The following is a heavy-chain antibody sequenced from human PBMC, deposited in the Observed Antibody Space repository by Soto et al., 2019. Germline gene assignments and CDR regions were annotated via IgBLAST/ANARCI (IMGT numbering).Heavy chain of an antibody. CDR1: GDSISGANYY. CDR3: ARLYTYGYYHFDH. J-gene: IGHJ4*02. D-gene: IGHD3-22*01. CDR2: IYYTGTT. Sequence: SETLSLTCTVSGDSISGANYYWTWIRQHPGRGLEWIGYIYYTGTTHYSPSLQSRVTMSVDTSKNQISLTLTSLTPADTAVYFCARLYTYGYYHFDHWGQGTLVTVSS. V-gene: IGHV4-31*03.